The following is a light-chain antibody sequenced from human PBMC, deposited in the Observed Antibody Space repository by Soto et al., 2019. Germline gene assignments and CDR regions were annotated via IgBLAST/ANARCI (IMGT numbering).Light chain of an antibody. Sequence: EIVLTQSPATLSLSPGGRATLSCRASQSVSLSLAWYQQKPGQAPRLLIYDASKRASGFPARFSGSGSGTDFTLTISSLEPEDFAVYYCQQYNSSPGLTFGGGTKVEI. CDR3: QQYNSSPGLT. V-gene: IGKV3-11*01. J-gene: IGKJ4*01. CDR2: DAS. CDR1: QSVSLS.